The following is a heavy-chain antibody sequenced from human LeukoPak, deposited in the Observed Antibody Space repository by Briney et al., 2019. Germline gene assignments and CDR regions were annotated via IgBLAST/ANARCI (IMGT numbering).Heavy chain of an antibody. CDR3: AKDTGGNGAYFYAMDV. CDR2: INWNSDTK. V-gene: IGHV3-9*01. D-gene: IGHD4-23*01. CDR1: GFAFHNYA. J-gene: IGHJ6*02. Sequence: GASLRLSCVGSGFAFHNYAMHWVRRPPGKGLEWVSAINWNSDTKAYADSVKGRFTISRDRARNSLYLQMDSLRPEDTALYYCAKDTGGNGAYFYAMDVWGQGTSVTVSS.